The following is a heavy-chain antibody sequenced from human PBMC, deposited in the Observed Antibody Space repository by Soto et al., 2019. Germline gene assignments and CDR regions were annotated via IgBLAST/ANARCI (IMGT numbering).Heavy chain of an antibody. CDR2: VYSSGGT. V-gene: IGHV4-4*07. CDR3: ARGQRFSDWFDP. CDR1: GGSMNSYY. Sequence: SETLSLTCTVSGGSMNSYYWTWIRQPAGKGLEWIGRVYSSGGTHYNPSLKSRITISLDTSNNQFSLRLLSVTDADTAVYYCARGQRFSDWFDPWGQGTLGTVSS. J-gene: IGHJ5*02. D-gene: IGHD3-3*01.